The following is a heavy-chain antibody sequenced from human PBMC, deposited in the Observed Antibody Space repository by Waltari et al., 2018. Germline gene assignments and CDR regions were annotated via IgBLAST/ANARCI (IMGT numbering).Heavy chain of an antibody. CDR2: ISSSSSYI. J-gene: IGHJ4*02. CDR3: ARDGYYDSSGYSPDGYFDY. CDR1: GFTFSSYS. Sequence: EVQLVESGGGLVKPGGSLRLSCAASGFTFSSYSMNWVRQAPGKGLEWVSSISSSSSYIYYADSVKGRFTISRDNAKNSLYLQMNSLRAEDTAVYYCARDGYYDSSGYSPDGYFDYWGQGTLVTVSS. V-gene: IGHV3-21*01. D-gene: IGHD3-22*01.